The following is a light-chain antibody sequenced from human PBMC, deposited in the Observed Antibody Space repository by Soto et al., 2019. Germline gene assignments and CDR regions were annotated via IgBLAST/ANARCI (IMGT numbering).Light chain of an antibody. J-gene: IGLJ1*01. CDR3: GAWDGGLSAVV. CDR1: SSNIGNSF. Sequence: QSVLTQPPSASAAPGRTVTISCSGSSSNIGNSFVSWYQQLPGTAPRILIYDNNERPSGIPDRFSGSKSGTSATLGITGLQTGDEADYYCGAWDGGLSAVVFGTGTKVTVL. CDR2: DNN. V-gene: IGLV1-51*01.